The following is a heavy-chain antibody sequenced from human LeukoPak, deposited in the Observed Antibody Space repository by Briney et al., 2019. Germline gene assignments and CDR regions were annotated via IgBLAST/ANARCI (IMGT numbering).Heavy chain of an antibody. CDR2: ISYDGSNK. J-gene: IGHJ6*03. CDR3: ARALGVFYYYYMDV. V-gene: IGHV3-30*04. Sequence: GSLRLSCAASGFTFSSYAMHWVRQAPGKGLEWVAVISYDGSNKYYADSVKGRFTISRDNSKNTLYLQMNSLRAEDTAVYYCARALGVFYYYYMDVWGKGTTVTVSS. D-gene: IGHD6-13*01. CDR1: GFTFSSYA.